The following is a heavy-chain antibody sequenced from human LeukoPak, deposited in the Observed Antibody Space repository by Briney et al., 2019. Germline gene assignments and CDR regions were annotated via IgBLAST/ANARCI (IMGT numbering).Heavy chain of an antibody. J-gene: IGHJ4*02. CDR2: INAGGDRI. CDR3: AYLDSSGYYYGRLRY. Sequence: PGGSLRLSCAASGFTFTDHALTWVRQSPGKGLESVASINAGGDRIHFADSVKGRFTISRDNSKNTLYLQMNSLRAEDTAIYFCAYLDSSGYYYGRLRYWGQGTPVTVSS. V-gene: IGHV3-23*01. CDR1: GFTFTDHA. D-gene: IGHD3-22*01.